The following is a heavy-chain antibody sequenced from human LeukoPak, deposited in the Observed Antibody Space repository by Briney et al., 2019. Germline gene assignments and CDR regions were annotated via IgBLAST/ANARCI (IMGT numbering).Heavy chain of an antibody. V-gene: IGHV3-21*01. CDR2: ISSSSAYI. J-gene: IGHJ4*02. D-gene: IGHD5-18*01. CDR1: GFTFSSYS. Sequence: PGGSLRLSCAASGFTFSSYSMKWVRQAPGKGLEWVSSISSSSAYIYYADSVKGRFTISRDNAKNSLYLQMNSLRAEDTAVYYCARASGDTVDTTTMGSYWGQGTLVTVSS. CDR3: ARASGDTVDTTTMGSY.